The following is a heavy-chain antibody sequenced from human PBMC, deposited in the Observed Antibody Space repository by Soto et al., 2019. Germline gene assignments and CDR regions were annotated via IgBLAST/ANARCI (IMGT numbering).Heavy chain of an antibody. J-gene: IGHJ4*02. Sequence: EVQLVETGGGLIQPGGSLRLSCAASGFTVSSNYMSWVRQAPGKGLEWVSVIYSGGSTYYADSVKGRFTIYRDNSKNTLYLQMNSLRAEDTAVYYCARVRYNWNLWGPFDYWGQGTLVTVSS. D-gene: IGHD1-20*01. V-gene: IGHV3-53*02. CDR2: IYSGGST. CDR1: GFTVSSNY. CDR3: ARVRYNWNLWGPFDY.